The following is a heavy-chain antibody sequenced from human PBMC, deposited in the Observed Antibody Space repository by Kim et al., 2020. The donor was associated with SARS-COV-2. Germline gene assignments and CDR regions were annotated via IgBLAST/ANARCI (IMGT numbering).Heavy chain of an antibody. D-gene: IGHD1-1*01. CDR2: MSISGSTI. J-gene: IGHJ1*01. CDR1: SAYS. V-gene: IGHV3-11*01. CDR3: ARITAPHNC. Sequence: SAYSVNGICTTAGKELEWVSYMSISGSTIDDAAAVKGRFTMSRANAKNSLYLQMTSLSADDTAVYYCARITAPHNCRGQGSMVTVSS.